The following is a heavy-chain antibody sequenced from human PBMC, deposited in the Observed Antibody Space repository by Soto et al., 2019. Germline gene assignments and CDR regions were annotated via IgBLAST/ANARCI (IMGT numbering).Heavy chain of an antibody. V-gene: IGHV3-33*06. CDR3: TKDYSDNDYLFS. J-gene: IGHJ4*02. D-gene: IGHD5-12*01. CDR1: GFSFSNHG. Sequence: GGSLRLSCVASGFSFSNHGYHWVRQAPGRGLEWVTVIWYDGSKKYYADSVMGRFTISRDDSRSIAYLQMNSLKSEDTAVYYCTKDYSDNDYLFSWGQGTLVTVSS. CDR2: IWYDGSKK.